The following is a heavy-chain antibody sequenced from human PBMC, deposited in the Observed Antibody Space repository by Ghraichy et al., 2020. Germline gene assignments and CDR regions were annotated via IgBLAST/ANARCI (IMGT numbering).Heavy chain of an antibody. CDR2: INSDGSST. CDR1: GFTFSSSW. Sequence: LSLTCAASGFTFSSSWMHWVRQAPGKGLVWVSRINSDGSSTSYADSVKGRFTISRDNAKNTLYLQMNSLRAEDTAVYYCARGYSSGWSPENWGQGTLVTVSS. V-gene: IGHV3-74*01. D-gene: IGHD6-19*01. J-gene: IGHJ4*02. CDR3: ARGYSSGWSPEN.